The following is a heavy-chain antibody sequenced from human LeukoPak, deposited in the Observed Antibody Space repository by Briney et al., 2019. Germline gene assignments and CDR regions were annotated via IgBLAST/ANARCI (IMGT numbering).Heavy chain of an antibody. V-gene: IGHV1-18*01. CDR1: GYTFTSYG. CDR3: ARGRECSSTSCLLSENWFDP. Sequence: ASVKVSCKASGYTFTSYGISWVRQAPGQGLEWMGWISAYNGNTNYAQKLQGRVTMTTDTSTSTAYMELRSLRSDDTAVYYCARGRECSSTSCLLSENWFDPWGQGTLVTVSS. J-gene: IGHJ5*02. D-gene: IGHD2-2*01. CDR2: ISAYNGNT.